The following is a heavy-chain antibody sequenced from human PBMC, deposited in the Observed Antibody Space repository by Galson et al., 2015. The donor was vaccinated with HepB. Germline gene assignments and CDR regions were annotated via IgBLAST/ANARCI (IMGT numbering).Heavy chain of an antibody. CDR3: ARDPSGGYGDYHY. V-gene: IGHV3-7*01. CDR1: GFTFSSYW. D-gene: IGHD4-17*01. CDR2: IKQDGSEK. J-gene: IGHJ4*02. Sequence: SLRLSCAASGFTFSSYWMSWVRQAPGKGLEWVANIKQDGSEKYYVDSVKGRFTISRDNAKNSLYLQMNSLRAEGTAVYYCARDPSGGYGDYHYWGQGTLVTVSS.